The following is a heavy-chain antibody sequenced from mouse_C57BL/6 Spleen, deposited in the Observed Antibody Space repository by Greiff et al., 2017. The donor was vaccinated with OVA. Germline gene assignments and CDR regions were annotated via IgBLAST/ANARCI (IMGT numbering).Heavy chain of an antibody. Sequence: VQLQQSGTVLARPGASVKMSCKTSGYTFTSYWMHWVKQRPGQGLEWIGAIYPGNSDTSYNQKFKGKAKLTAVTSASTAYMELSSLTNEDSAVYCCTRDYGSSSYWYFDVWGTGTTVTVSS. J-gene: IGHJ1*03. D-gene: IGHD1-1*01. V-gene: IGHV1-5*01. CDR3: TRDYGSSSYWYFDV. CDR2: IYPGNSDT. CDR1: GYTFTSYW.